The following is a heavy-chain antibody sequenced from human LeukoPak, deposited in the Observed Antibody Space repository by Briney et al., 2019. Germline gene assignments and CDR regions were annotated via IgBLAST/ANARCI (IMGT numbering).Heavy chain of an antibody. CDR1: GGSISSYY. J-gene: IGHJ6*03. D-gene: IGHD5-12*01. CDR2: IYYSGST. CDR3: ARVSSVWIKDYYYYMDV. Sequence: PSETLSLTCTVSGGSISSYYWSWIRQPPGKGLEWIGYIYYSGSTYYNPSLKSRVTISVDTSKSRFSLKLSSVTAADTAVYYCARVSSVWIKDYYYYMDVWGKGTTVTVSS. V-gene: IGHV4-59*12.